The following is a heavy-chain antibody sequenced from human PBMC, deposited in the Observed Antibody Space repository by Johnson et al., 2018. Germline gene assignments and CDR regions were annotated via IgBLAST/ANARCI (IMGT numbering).Heavy chain of an antibody. V-gene: IGHV4-39*01. CDR2: VYYTGTT. CDR1: GGSISSNY. Sequence: QVQLQESGPGLVKXSETLSLTCTVSGGSISSNYWVWIRQPPGKGLEWIGSVYYTGTTYYNPSLKSRVTIAVDTSKNQFSLRLSSVTAAGTAVYYCARHWRYWGQGTLVTVSS. CDR3: ARHWRY. J-gene: IGHJ1*01. D-gene: IGHD3-3*01.